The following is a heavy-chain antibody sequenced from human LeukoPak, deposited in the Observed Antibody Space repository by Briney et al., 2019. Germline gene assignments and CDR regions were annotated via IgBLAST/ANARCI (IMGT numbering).Heavy chain of an antibody. V-gene: IGHV4-59*08. CDR1: GGSISSYY. CDR3: ARYGITGTTVY. J-gene: IGHJ4*02. Sequence: SETLSLTCTVSGGSISSYYWSWIRQPPGKGLEWIGYIYYSGSTNYNPSPKSRVTISVDTSKNQFSLKLSSVTAADTAVYYCARYGITGTTVYWGQGTLVTVSS. CDR2: IYYSGST. D-gene: IGHD1-7*01.